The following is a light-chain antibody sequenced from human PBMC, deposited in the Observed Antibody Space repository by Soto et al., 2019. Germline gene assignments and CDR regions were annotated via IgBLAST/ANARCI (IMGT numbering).Light chain of an antibody. J-gene: IGKJ1*01. V-gene: IGKV3-20*01. CDR2: AAS. CDR3: HQYASSRT. CDR1: QCVSSRY. Sequence: EIVLTQSPVTLSLSPGERATLSCRASQCVSSRYFAWYQQKPGQAPRLLIYAASSRAAGIPDRFSGSGSGTDFSLTISRLEPEDFAVYYCHQYASSRTFGPGTKVE.